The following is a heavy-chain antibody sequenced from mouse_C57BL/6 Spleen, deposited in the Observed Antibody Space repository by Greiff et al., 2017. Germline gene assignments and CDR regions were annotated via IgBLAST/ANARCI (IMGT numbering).Heavy chain of an antibody. Sequence: QVQLQQPGTELVKPGASVKLSCKASGYTFTSYWMHWVKQRPGQGLEWIGNINPSNGGTNYNEKFKSKATLTVDKSSSTAYMQLSSRTSEDSAVYYCARGDYDYDRSFAYWVQGTLVTVAA. CDR2: INPSNGGT. D-gene: IGHD2-4*01. J-gene: IGHJ3*01. V-gene: IGHV1-53*01. CDR1: GYTFTSYW. CDR3: ARGDYDYDRSFAY.